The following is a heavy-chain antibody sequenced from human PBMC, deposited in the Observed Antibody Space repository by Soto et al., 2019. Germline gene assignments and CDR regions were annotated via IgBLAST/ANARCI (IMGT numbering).Heavy chain of an antibody. D-gene: IGHD3-3*01. CDR2: IYYSGST. J-gene: IGHJ5*02. Sequence: QVQLQESGPGLVKPSQTLSLTCTVSGGSISSGDYYWSWIRQHPGKGLEWIGYIYYSGSTYYNPSLKSPVTISVDTSKTQFSLKLSSVTAADTAVYYCARWWSGSRQGFDPWGQGTLVTVSS. CDR3: ARWWSGSRQGFDP. CDR1: GGSISSGDYY. V-gene: IGHV4-31*01.